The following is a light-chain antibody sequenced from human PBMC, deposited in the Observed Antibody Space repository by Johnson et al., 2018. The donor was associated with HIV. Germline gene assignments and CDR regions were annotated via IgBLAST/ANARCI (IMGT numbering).Light chain of an antibody. CDR3: GTWDSSLSAGRYV. CDR2: ENN. Sequence: QSVLTQPPSVSAAPGQKVTISCSGSSSNIGKNHVSWYQQFPGTAPKLLVYENNKRPSGIPDRFSGSKSGTSATLGITGLQTGDEADYYCGTWDSSLSAGRYVFGTGTKVTVL. J-gene: IGLJ1*01. V-gene: IGLV1-51*02. CDR1: SSNIGKNH.